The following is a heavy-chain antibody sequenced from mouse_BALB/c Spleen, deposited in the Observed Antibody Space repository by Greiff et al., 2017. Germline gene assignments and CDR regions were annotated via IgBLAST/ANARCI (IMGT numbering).Heavy chain of an antibody. D-gene: IGHD1-1*01. CDR3: ARHTTVEAMDY. V-gene: IGHV5-12-2*01. CDR1: GFTFSSYT. CDR2: ISNGGGST. Sequence: EVKLVESGGGLVQPGGSLKLSCAASGFTFSSYTMSWVRQTPEKRLEWVAYISNGGGSTYYPDTVKGRFTISRDNAKNTLYLQMSSLKSEDTAMYYCARHTTVEAMDYWGQGTSVTVSS. J-gene: IGHJ4*01.